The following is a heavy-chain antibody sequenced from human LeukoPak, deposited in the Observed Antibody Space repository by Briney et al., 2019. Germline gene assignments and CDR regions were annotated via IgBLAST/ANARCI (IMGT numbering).Heavy chain of an antibody. CDR3: ARDIKVGATKYYFDY. CDR1: GFTFSSYE. Sequence: PGGSLRLSCAASGFTFSSYEMNWVRQAPGKGLEWVSYISSSGSNIYYADSVKGRFTISRDNAKNSLYLQMNSLRAEDTAVYYCARDIKVGATKYYFDYWGQGTLVTVPS. D-gene: IGHD1-26*01. J-gene: IGHJ4*02. V-gene: IGHV3-48*03. CDR2: ISSSGSNI.